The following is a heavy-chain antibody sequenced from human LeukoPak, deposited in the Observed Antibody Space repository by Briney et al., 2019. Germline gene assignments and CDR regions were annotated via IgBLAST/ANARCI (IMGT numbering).Heavy chain of an antibody. CDR1: GFRFSSYD. J-gene: IGHJ6*04. CDR3: AKDIYSRDFTGMDV. CDR2: ISNSGCDT. Sequence: GGSLRLSCEPSGFRFSSYDMHWVRQAPGKGLEWVATISNSGCDTQNGDHMKARFTISRDNYKNSLYLQMNSLRVEDTAVYYCAKDIYSRDFTGMDVWGKGTTVTVSS. V-gene: IGHV3-30*18. D-gene: IGHD6-13*01.